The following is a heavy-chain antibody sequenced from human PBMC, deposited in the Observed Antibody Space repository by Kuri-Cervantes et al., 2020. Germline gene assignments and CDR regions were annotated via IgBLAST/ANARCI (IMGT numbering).Heavy chain of an antibody. D-gene: IGHD1-7*01. J-gene: IGHJ4*02. CDR1: GASISAYY. CDR2: IYTSGST. Sequence: GSLRLSCFVSGASISAYYLTWIRQSPGKGLEWIGRIYTSGSTNYNPSLKSRVTISVDTSKNQFSLKLNSVTAADTAVYYCAGWNSETRGFDYWGQGTLVTVSS. CDR3: AGWNSETRGFDY. V-gene: IGHV4-4*07.